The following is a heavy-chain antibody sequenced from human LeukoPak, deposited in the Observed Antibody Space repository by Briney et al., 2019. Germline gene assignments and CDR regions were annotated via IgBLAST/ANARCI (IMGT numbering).Heavy chain of an antibody. CDR1: GGTISSGSYY. Sequence: PSQTLSLTCTVSGGTISSGSYYWSWIRQPAGKGLEWIGRIYTSGSTNYNPSLKSRVTISVDTSKNQYSLKLSSVTAADTAVYYCARVNYYDSSGYYLDGYYYYMDVWGKGTTVTVSS. D-gene: IGHD3-22*01. J-gene: IGHJ6*03. CDR3: ARVNYYDSSGYYLDGYYYYMDV. CDR2: IYTSGST. V-gene: IGHV4-61*02.